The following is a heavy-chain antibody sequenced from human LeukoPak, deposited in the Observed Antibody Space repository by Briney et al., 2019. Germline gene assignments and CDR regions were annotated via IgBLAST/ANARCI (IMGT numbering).Heavy chain of an antibody. CDR3: ARANIAAAGLFDY. Sequence: GGSLRLSCAASGFTVSSNYMSWVRQAPGKGLEWVSVIYSGGSTYYADPVKGRFTISRDNSKNTLYLQMNSLRAEDTAVYYCARANIAAAGLFDYWGQGTLVTVSS. CDR1: GFTVSSNY. CDR2: IYSGGST. D-gene: IGHD6-13*01. V-gene: IGHV3-66*01. J-gene: IGHJ4*02.